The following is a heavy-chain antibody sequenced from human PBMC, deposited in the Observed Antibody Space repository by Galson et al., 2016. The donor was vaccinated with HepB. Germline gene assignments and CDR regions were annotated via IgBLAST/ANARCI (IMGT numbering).Heavy chain of an antibody. Sequence: SLRLSCAASGFTFSTYGMHWVRQAPGKGLEWVAVISYEGSNKYYADSVKGRVTISRDNSKNTLYLRMNSLRAEDTAVYYCAKGGPLLTGYPYYYGMDVWGQGTTVTVSS. V-gene: IGHV3-30*18. J-gene: IGHJ6*02. CDR3: AKGGPLLTGYPYYYGMDV. CDR1: GFTFSTYG. D-gene: IGHD3-9*01. CDR2: ISYEGSNK.